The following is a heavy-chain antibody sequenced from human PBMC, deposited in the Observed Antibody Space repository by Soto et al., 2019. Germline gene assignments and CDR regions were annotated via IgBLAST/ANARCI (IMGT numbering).Heavy chain of an antibody. V-gene: IGHV1-2*02. D-gene: IGHD2-2*01. CDR1: GYTFTGYY. CDR2: INPNSGGT. Sequence: ASVKVSCKASGYTFTGYYMHWVRQAPGQGLEWMGWINPNSGGTNYAQKCQGRVTMTRDTSISTAYMELSRLRSDDTAVYYCARDPGGYCSSTSCIAPYYYYGMDVWGQGTTVTVSS. CDR3: ARDPGGYCSSTSCIAPYYYYGMDV. J-gene: IGHJ6*02.